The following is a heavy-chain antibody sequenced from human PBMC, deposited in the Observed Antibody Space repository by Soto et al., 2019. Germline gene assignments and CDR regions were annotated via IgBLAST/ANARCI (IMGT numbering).Heavy chain of an antibody. CDR3: ARGRGVVTSAFDY. Sequence: EVQLLESGGGLVQPGGSLRLSCAASGFTFSSYAMSWVRQAPGKGLEWVSAISGSGGSTYYADSVKGRFTISRDNAKNTRYLQMNSLRAEDTAVYYCARGRGVVTSAFDYCGQGTLVTVSS. D-gene: IGHD2-21*02. V-gene: IGHV3-23*01. CDR2: ISGSGGST. J-gene: IGHJ4*02. CDR1: GFTFSSYA.